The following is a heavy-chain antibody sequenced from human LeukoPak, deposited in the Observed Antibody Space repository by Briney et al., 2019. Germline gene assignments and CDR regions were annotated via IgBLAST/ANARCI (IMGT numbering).Heavy chain of an antibody. CDR3: ARGRDGYNYYFDY. Sequence: ASVKVSCKASGYTFTSNGISWVRQAPGQGLEWMGWISAYNGNTNYAQKLQGRVTITTDESTSTAYMELSSLRSEDTAVYYCARGRDGYNYYFDYWGQGTLVTVSS. CDR2: ISAYNGNT. J-gene: IGHJ4*02. V-gene: IGHV1-18*01. D-gene: IGHD5-24*01. CDR1: GYTFTSNG.